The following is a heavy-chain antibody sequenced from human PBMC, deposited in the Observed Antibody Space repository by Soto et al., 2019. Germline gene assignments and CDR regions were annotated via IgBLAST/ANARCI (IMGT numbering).Heavy chain of an antibody. Sequence: QVHLVQSGAEVKKPGASLKVSCKASGYTFTTYGINWVRQAPGQGLEWMGWISGYNGNTKNAQKFQGRVTMTTDTSTNTAYMEVRSLRSDDMAVYYCARSGDLPYYYYGMDVWGQGPTVTVSS. V-gene: IGHV1-18*03. CDR2: ISGYNGNT. D-gene: IGHD4-17*01. CDR3: ARSGDLPYYYYGMDV. J-gene: IGHJ6*02. CDR1: GYTFTTYG.